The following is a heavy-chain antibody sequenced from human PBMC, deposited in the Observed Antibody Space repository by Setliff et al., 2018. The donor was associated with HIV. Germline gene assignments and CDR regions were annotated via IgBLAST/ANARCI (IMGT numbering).Heavy chain of an antibody. CDR2: SIPLFGTV. D-gene: IGHD2-8*01. V-gene: IGHV1-69*05. CDR1: GDTFSNSA. J-gene: IGHJ4*02. CDR3: ASGSGYCRNGDCYVGVHKNPDKYYFDY. Sequence: SVKVSCKASGDTFSNSALTWVRQAPGQGLEWMGGSIPLFGTVKYAQKFQGRVTITTDELMTTGFMELSRLRSGDTAVYYCASGSGYCRNGDCYVGVHKNPDKYYFDYWGQGTLVTVSS.